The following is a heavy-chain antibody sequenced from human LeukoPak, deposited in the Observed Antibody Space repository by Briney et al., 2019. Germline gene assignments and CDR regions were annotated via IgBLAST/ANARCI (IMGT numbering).Heavy chain of an antibody. CDR2: INSDGSST. CDR1: GFTFSSYW. D-gene: IGHD3-22*01. CDR3: ARDRQDSSGYYLYYYYYYMDV. Sequence: GGSLRLSCAASGFTFSSYWMHWVRQAPGKGLVWVSRINSDGSSTSYADSVKGRFTISRDNAKNTLYQQMNSLRAEDTAVYYCARDRQDSSGYYLYYYYYYMDVWGKGTTVTVSS. J-gene: IGHJ6*03. V-gene: IGHV3-74*01.